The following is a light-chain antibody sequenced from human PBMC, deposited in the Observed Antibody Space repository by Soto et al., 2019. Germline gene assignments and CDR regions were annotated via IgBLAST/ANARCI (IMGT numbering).Light chain of an antibody. CDR2: EVS. V-gene: IGLV2-14*01. Sequence: QSALTQPASVSGSPGQSITISCTGTSSDVGGYNYVSWYQQHPGKAPKLIIYEVSNRPSGVSNRFSGSKSGNTASLTISGLQAEDDADYSCSSYTTSSTWVFGGGTKLTVL. CDR1: SSDVGGYNY. CDR3: SSYTTSSTWV. J-gene: IGLJ3*02.